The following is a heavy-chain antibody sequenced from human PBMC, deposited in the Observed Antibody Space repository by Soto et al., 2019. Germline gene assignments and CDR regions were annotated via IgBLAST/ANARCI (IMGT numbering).Heavy chain of an antibody. CDR2: ISGSGGST. D-gene: IGHD4-17*01. Sequence: GGSLRLSCAASGFTFSSFAMSWVRQAPGKGLEWVSAISGSGGSTYYADSVKGRFTISRDNSKNTLYMQMNSLRAEDTAVYYCAKDLSIMTTVVMWWPFDYWGQGTLVTVSS. CDR3: AKDLSIMTTVVMWWPFDY. V-gene: IGHV3-23*01. J-gene: IGHJ4*02. CDR1: GFTFSSFA.